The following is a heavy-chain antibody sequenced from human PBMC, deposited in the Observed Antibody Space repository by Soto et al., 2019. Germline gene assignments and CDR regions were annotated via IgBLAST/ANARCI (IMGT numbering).Heavy chain of an antibody. V-gene: IGHV3-7*04. CDR1: GFTFNTDW. J-gene: IGHJ3*02. CDR3: ARGDYYDTSGPFSDAIDS. CDR2: IKPDGSEK. D-gene: IGHD3-22*01. Sequence: GGSLRLSCAASGFTFNTDWMSWVRQAPGKGLEWVANIKPDGSEKWYVDSVKGRFTISRDNAKNSLYLQMNSLRAEDTAVYFCARGDYYDTSGPFSDAIDSWGQGTMVTVSS.